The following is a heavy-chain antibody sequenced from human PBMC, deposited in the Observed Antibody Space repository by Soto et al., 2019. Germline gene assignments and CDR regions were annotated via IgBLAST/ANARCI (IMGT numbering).Heavy chain of an antibody. V-gene: IGHV3-23*01. J-gene: IGHJ4*02. CDR1: GFTFSSYA. Sequence: EVQVLESGGGLVQPGGSLRLSCAASGFTFSSYAMSWVRQAPGQGLEWVSAISGIGSNPYYADSVKGRFNISRDNYKNTLYLQMNSLRAEDTALYYCAKTASMTTHDGFGHWGQGTLVTVSS. D-gene: IGHD4-17*01. CDR2: ISGIGSNP. CDR3: AKTASMTTHDGFGH.